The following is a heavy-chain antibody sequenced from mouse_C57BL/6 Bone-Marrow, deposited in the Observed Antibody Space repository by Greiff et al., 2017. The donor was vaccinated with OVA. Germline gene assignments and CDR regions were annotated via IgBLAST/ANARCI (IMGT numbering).Heavy chain of an antibody. J-gene: IGHJ3*01. V-gene: IGHV5-9*01. D-gene: IGHD1-1*02. CDR2: ISGGGGNT. Sequence: EVNVVESGGGLVKPGGSLKLSCAASGFTFSSYTMSWVRQTPEKRLEWVATISGGGGNTYYPDSVKGRFTISRDNAKNTLYLQMSSLRSEDTALYYCARHPYYGWFAYWGQGTLVTVSA. CDR1: GFTFSSYT. CDR3: ARHPYYGWFAY.